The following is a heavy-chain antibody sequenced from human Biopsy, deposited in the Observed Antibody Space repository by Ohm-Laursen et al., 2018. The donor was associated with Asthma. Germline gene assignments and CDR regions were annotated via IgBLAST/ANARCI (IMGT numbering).Heavy chain of an antibody. CDR3: ARGYSGSDRIVYYYSGLEV. V-gene: IGHV1-69*13. D-gene: IGHD5-12*01. J-gene: IGHJ6*02. CDR2: LIPVLGTP. Sequence: GASVKVSCKASGDSFSNYAISWVRQAPGQGLEWMGGLIPVLGTPGHAQMFEGRVTITADESTGTAYMELSSLSSEDTAVYYCARGYSGSDRIVYYYSGLEVWGQGTTVTVSS. CDR1: GDSFSNYA.